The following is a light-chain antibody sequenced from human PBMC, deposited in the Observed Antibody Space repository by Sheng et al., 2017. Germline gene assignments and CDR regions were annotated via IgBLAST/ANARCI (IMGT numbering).Light chain of an antibody. CDR2: DAS. J-gene: IGKJ2*01. CDR3: HQYGSSPWT. CDR1: QSISTNY. Sequence: PGERATLSCGASQSISTNYLAWYQQQPGLAPRLLIYDASSRATGLPDRFSGSGSGTDFTLTISRLEPEDFAMYYCHQYGSSPWTFGHGTKLEIK. V-gene: IGKV3D-20*01.